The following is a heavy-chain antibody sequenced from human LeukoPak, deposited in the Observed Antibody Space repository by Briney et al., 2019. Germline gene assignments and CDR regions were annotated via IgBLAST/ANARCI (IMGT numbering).Heavy chain of an antibody. D-gene: IGHD2-2*01. CDR1: GGTFSSYA. CDR2: IIPIFGTA. CDR3: ARAVPAAITLSNLGPFDY. J-gene: IGHJ4*02. V-gene: IGHV1-69*05. Sequence: SVKVSCKASGGTFSSYAISWVRQAPGQGLEWMGGIIPIFGTANYAQKFQGRVTITTDESTSTAYMELSSLRSEDTAVYYCARAVPAAITLSNLGPFDYWGQGTLVTVSS.